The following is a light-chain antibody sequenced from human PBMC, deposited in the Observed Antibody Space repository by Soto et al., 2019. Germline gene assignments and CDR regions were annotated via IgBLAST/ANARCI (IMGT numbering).Light chain of an antibody. V-gene: IGLV2-14*01. Sequence: QSALTQPPSVSGSPGQSITISCTGTSSDVGGYNYVSWYQQHPGKAPKLMIYDVSNRPSGVSNRFSGSKSGTTASLTISGLQAAEEADYYCSSYTSSSPLHVVFGGGTQLTVL. J-gene: IGLJ2*01. CDR3: SSYTSSSPLHVV. CDR2: DVS. CDR1: SSDVGGYNY.